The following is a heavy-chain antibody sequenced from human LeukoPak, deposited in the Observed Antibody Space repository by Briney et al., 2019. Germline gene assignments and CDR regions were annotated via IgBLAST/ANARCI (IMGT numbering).Heavy chain of an antibody. CDR3: ARVLSGSGWLDY. Sequence: PGGSLRLSCAASGFTFSSYSMNWVRQAPGKGLEWVSSISSSSSYIYYADSVKGRFTISRDNAKNSLYLQMNSLRAEDTAVYYCARVLSGSGWLDYWGQGTLVTVSS. V-gene: IGHV3-21*01. D-gene: IGHD6-19*01. CDR2: ISSSSSYI. J-gene: IGHJ4*02. CDR1: GFTFSSYS.